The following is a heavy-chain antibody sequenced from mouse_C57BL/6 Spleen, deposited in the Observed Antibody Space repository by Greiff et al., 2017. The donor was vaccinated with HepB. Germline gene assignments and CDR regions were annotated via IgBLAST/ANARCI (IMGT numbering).Heavy chain of an antibody. V-gene: IGHV1-61*01. J-gene: IGHJ2*01. Sequence: QVQLQQSGAELVRPGSSVKLSCKASGYTFTSYWMDWVKQRPGQGLEWIGNIYPSDSETHYNQKFKDTATLTVDKSSSTAYMQLSSRTSEDSAVYYCARTRWDGDYFDDWGQGTTLTVSS. D-gene: IGHD4-1*01. CDR2: IYPSDSET. CDR1: GYTFTSYW. CDR3: ARTRWDGDYFDD.